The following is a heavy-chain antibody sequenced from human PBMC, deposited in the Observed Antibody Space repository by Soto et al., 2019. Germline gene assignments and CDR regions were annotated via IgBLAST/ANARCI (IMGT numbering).Heavy chain of an antibody. V-gene: IGHV4-30-4*01. CDR2: IYYSGST. Sequence: LSLTCTVSGGSISSGDYYCSWIRQPPGKGLEWIGYIYYSGSTYCNPSLKSRVTISVDTSKNQFSLKLNSVTAADTAVYYCARRRGTTYYYGMDVWGQGTTVTVSS. D-gene: IGHD3-16*01. CDR3: ARRRGTTYYYGMDV. CDR1: GGSISSGDYY. J-gene: IGHJ6*02.